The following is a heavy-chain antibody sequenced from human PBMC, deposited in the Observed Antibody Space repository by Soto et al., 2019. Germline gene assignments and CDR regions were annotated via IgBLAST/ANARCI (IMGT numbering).Heavy chain of an antibody. J-gene: IGHJ4*02. CDR3: AREIAGAGTEY. CDR1: GFTFSSYS. V-gene: IGHV3-21*01. CDR2: ISSSSSYI. D-gene: IGHD6-19*01. Sequence: GGSLRLSCAASGFTFSSYSMTWVRQAPGKGLEWVSSISSSSSYIYYADSVKGRFTISRDNAKNSLYLQMNSLRAEDTAVYYCAREIAGAGTEYWGQRTLVRVSS.